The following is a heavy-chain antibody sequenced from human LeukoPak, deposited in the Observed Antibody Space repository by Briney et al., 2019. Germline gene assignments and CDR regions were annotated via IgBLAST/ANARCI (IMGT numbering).Heavy chain of an antibody. Sequence: SETLSLTCTVSGGSISTYYWSWIRQPPGKGLEWIGYIYYSGSTSYNPSLKSRVTISVDTSKNQFSLKLSSVTAADTAVYYCARLAGRPHDYWGQGTLVTVSS. CDR2: IYYSGST. V-gene: IGHV4-59*12. D-gene: IGHD6-25*01. CDR3: ARLAGRPHDY. J-gene: IGHJ4*02. CDR1: GGSISTYY.